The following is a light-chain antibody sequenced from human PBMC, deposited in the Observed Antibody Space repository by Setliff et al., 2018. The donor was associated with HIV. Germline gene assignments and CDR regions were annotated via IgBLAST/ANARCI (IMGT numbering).Light chain of an antibody. CDR3: SSYTSSTTPWV. CDR1: SSDVGGYNY. CDR2: EVS. J-gene: IGLJ1*01. V-gene: IGLV2-14*01. Sequence: QSALTQPASVSGSPGQSITISCTGTSSDVGGYNYVSGYQQQPGKAPKLMIYEVSNRPSGVSNRFSGSKSGNTASLTISGLQAEDEADYYCSSYTSSTTPWVFGTGTKVTVL.